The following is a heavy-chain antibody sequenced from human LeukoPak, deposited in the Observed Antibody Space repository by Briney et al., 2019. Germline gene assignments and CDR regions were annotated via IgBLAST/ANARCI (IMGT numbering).Heavy chain of an antibody. Sequence: SGGSLRLSCAASGFIFSNYGMHWVRQAPGKGLEWVALTWYDESNKYYADSVKGRFTISRDNSKNTLYLQVNSLRAEDTALYYCARDGYSSGWAHAFDYWGQGTLVTVSS. J-gene: IGHJ4*02. V-gene: IGHV3-33*01. CDR1: GFIFSNYG. CDR3: ARDGYSSGWAHAFDY. CDR2: TWYDESNK. D-gene: IGHD6-19*01.